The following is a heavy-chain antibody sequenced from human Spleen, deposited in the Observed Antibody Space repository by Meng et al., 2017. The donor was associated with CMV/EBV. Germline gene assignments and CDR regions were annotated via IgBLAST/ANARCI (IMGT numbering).Heavy chain of an antibody. Sequence: GESLKISCAASGFTVSSNYMSWVRQAPGKGLEWVAFIRYDGSNKYYADSVKGRFTISRDNSKNTLYLQMNSLKTEDTAVYYCTTDFPRYDYVPVDYWGQGTLVTVSS. J-gene: IGHJ4*02. V-gene: IGHV3-30*02. CDR3: TTDFPRYDYVPVDY. CDR2: IRYDGSNK. D-gene: IGHD3-16*01. CDR1: GFTVSSNY.